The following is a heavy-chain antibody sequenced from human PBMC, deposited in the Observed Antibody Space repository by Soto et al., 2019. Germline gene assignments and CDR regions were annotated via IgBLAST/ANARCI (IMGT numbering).Heavy chain of an antibody. CDR3: AKAPIHYYYYGMDV. CDR2: ITSTGGNT. Sequence: PGGSLRLSCAASGFTFSSYAMSWVRQAPGKGLEWVSTITSTGGNTYYADSVKGRFTISRDNSKNTLYLQMSSLRAEDTAVYYCAKAPIHYYYYGMDVWGQGTTVTVSS. CDR1: GFTFSSYA. J-gene: IGHJ6*02. V-gene: IGHV3-23*01.